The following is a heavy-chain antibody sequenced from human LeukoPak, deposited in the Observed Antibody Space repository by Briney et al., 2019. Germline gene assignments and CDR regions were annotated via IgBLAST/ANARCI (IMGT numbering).Heavy chain of an antibody. V-gene: IGHV3-72*01. D-gene: IGHD5-18*01. J-gene: IGHJ4*02. CDR3: TGAQKFGYSYGYFDY. CDR1: GFTFSDHY. CDR2: TRNKANSYTT. Sequence: GGSLRLSCAASGFTFSDHYMDRVRQAPGKGLEWVGRTRNKANSYTTEYAASVKGRFTISRDDSKNSLYLQMNSLQTEDTAVYYCTGAQKFGYSYGYFDYWGQGTLVTVSS.